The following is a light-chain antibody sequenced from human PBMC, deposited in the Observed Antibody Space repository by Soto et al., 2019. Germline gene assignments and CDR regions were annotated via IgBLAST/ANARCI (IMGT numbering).Light chain of an antibody. CDR2: GAS. CDR3: QQFGRSPEST. Sequence: EIVLTQSPGTLSLSPGERATLSCRASQSVSSSQLAWYQQKPGQAPRLLIYGASTTATGIPDRFSGGGSGTDFTLTISRLEPEDFAVYYCQQFGRSPESTFGQGTKLEVK. CDR1: QSVSSSQ. V-gene: IGKV3-20*01. J-gene: IGKJ2*01.